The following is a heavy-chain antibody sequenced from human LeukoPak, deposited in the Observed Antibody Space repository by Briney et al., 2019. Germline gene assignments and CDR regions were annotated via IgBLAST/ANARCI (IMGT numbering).Heavy chain of an antibody. Sequence: QPGGSLRLSCAASGFTFSSYEMNWVRQAPGKGLEWVSYISSIGSTIYYADSVKGRFTISRDNAKNSLYLQMNSLRAEDTAVYYCARGYSSVSDGGGWGQGTLVTVSS. CDR1: GFTFSSYE. CDR2: ISSIGSTI. J-gene: IGHJ4*02. CDR3: ARGYSSVSDGGG. V-gene: IGHV3-48*03. D-gene: IGHD6-19*01.